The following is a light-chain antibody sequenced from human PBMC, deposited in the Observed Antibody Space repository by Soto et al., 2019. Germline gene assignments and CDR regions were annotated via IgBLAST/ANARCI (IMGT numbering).Light chain of an antibody. V-gene: IGKV3-11*01. CDR3: QQRSNWPPSLT. J-gene: IGKJ4*01. CDR1: QSVSSY. CDR2: DAS. Sequence: EIVLTQSPGTLSLSQGERATLSCRASQSVSSYLAWYQQKPGQAPRLLIYDASNRATGIPARFSGSGSGTDFTLTISSLEPEDFAVYYCQQRSNWPPSLTFGGGTKVDIK.